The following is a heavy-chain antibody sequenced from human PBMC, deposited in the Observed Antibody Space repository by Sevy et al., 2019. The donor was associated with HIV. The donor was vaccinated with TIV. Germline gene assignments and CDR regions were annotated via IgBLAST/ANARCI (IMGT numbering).Heavy chain of an antibody. CDR1: GYTFTSLA. D-gene: IGHD6-13*01. V-gene: IGHV7-4-1*02. CDR3: ARDGAATGSDAFDIWVSTFDI. Sequence: ASVKVSCKASGYTFTSLAMIWVRQAPGQGLEWMGWINTNTGNPTYGQGFTGRFVFSLDTSVSTAYLQISSLKAADTAVYYCARDGAATGSDAFDIWVSTFDIWGQGTMVTVSS. CDR2: INTNTGNP. J-gene: IGHJ3*02.